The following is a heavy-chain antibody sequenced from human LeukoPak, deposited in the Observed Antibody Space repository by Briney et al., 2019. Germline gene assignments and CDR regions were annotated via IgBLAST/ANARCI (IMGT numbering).Heavy chain of an antibody. Sequence: GGSLRLSCAASGFTFSDYYMSRIRQAPGKGLEWVSYISSSGSTIYYADSVKGRFTISRDNAKNSLYLQMNSLRAEDTAVYYCARGYCSGGSCYSGDYFDYWGQGTLVTVSS. J-gene: IGHJ4*02. V-gene: IGHV3-11*04. D-gene: IGHD2-15*01. CDR2: ISSSGSTI. CDR3: ARGYCSGGSCYSGDYFDY. CDR1: GFTFSDYY.